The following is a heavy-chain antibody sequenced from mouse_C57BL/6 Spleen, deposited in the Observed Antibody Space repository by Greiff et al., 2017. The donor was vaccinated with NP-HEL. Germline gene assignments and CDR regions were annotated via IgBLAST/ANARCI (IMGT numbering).Heavy chain of an antibody. D-gene: IGHD6-1*01. Sequence: EVQLQQSGPELVKPGASVKISCKASGYSFTGYYMNWVKQSPEKSLEWIGEINPSTGGTTYNQKFKAKATLTVDKSSSTAYMQLKSLTSEDSAVYYCARRGPLDYWGQGTTLTVSS. CDR2: INPSTGGT. V-gene: IGHV1-42*01. CDR1: GYSFTGYY. J-gene: IGHJ2*01. CDR3: ARRGPLDY.